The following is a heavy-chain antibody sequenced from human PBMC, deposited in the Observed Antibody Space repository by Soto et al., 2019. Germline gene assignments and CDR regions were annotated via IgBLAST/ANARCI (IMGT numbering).Heavy chain of an antibody. V-gene: IGHV2-5*02. J-gene: IGHJ2*01. Sequence: QITLKESGPTLVKPTQTLTLTCTFSGFSLSTSGVGVGWIRQPPGKALEWLALIYWDDDKRYSPSLKSRLTITNDTSKNLVVLTMTNIDPVDTATYYCAHSIPVVVTATDFKIGWYFDLWGRGTLVTVSS. CDR3: AHSIPVVVTATDFKIGWYFDL. CDR2: IYWDDDK. CDR1: GFSLSTSGVG. D-gene: IGHD2-21*02.